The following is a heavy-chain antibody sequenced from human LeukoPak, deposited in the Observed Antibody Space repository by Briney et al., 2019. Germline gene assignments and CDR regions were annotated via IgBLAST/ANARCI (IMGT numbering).Heavy chain of an antibody. CDR2: ISSSSSYI. J-gene: IGHJ4*02. CDR1: GFTFSSYS. Sequence: PGGSLRLSCAASGFTFSSYSMNWVRQAPGKGLEWVSSISSSSSYIYYADSVKGRFTISRDNSRNTLYLQMNSLRVEDTAFYYCARVLSDSSGWYHFDYWGQGTLVTVSS. D-gene: IGHD6-19*01. CDR3: ARVLSDSSGWYHFDY. V-gene: IGHV3-21*04.